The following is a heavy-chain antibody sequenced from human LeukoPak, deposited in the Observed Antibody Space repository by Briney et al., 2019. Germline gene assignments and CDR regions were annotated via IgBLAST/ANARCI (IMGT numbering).Heavy chain of an antibody. CDR1: GFTFSSNS. CDR3: ARDRGGSYSANY. V-gene: IGHV3-48*04. J-gene: IGHJ4*02. D-gene: IGHD1-26*01. CDR2: ISSSSSTI. Sequence: GGSLRLSCAASGFTFSSNSMNWDRQAPGKGLEWVSFISSSSSTIYYADSVKGRFTISRDNAKNSLYLQMNSLRAEDTAVYYCARDRGGSYSANYWGQGTLVTVSS.